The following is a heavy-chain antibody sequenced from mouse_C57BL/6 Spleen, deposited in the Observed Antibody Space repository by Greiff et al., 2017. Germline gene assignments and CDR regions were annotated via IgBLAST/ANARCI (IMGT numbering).Heavy chain of an antibody. D-gene: IGHD2-1*01. CDR2: IRNKANGYTT. CDR3: ASLYGNFDYYAMDY. Sequence: DVMLVESGGGLVQPGGSLSLSCAASGFTFTDYYMSWVRQPPGKALEWLGFIRNKANGYTTEYSASVKGRFTISRDNSQSILYLQMNALRAEDSATYYCASLYGNFDYYAMDYWGQGTSVTVSS. CDR1: GFTFTDYY. J-gene: IGHJ4*01. V-gene: IGHV7-3*01.